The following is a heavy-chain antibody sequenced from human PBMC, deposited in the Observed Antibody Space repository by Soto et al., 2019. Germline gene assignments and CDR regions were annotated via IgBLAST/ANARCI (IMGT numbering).Heavy chain of an antibody. J-gene: IGHJ4*02. CDR2: IKQDGSEE. CDR1: GFTFSTFW. Sequence: EMQMVESGGGLVQPGGSLRLSCAASGFTFSTFWMFWVRQAPGKGLEWVATIKQDGSEEHYVDSVKGRVTISRDNAKRSLHLQMNSLRVEDTAVYFCAGAPGWLIENWGQGTLVTVSS. V-gene: IGHV3-7*04. D-gene: IGHD5-12*01. CDR3: AGAPGWLIEN.